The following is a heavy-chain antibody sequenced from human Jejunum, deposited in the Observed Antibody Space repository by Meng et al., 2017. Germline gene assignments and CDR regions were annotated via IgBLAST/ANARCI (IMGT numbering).Heavy chain of an antibody. CDR2: MNPKSGIE. J-gene: IGHJ5*02. D-gene: IGHD4-23*01. V-gene: IGHV1-8*01. Sequence: QVQLVQSGAEVKKPGASVKVSCKASGYTFTTYDLNWVRQATGQGLEWMGWMNPKSGIEGYAQKFQDRVTLTRNTSISTAYMELTSLRSDDSAVYYCARDFGGNSGWFDPWGQGTLVTVSS. CDR3: ARDFGGNSGWFDP. CDR1: GYTFTTYD.